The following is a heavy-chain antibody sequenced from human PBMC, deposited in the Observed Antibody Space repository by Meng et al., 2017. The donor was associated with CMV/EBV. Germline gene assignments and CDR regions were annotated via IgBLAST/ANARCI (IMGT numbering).Heavy chain of an antibody. CDR2: IYYSGST. D-gene: IGHD3-3*01. V-gene: IGHV4-39*07. CDR3: AREGYDFWSGSPPRGWFDP. J-gene: IGHJ5*02. Sequence: GSLRLSCTVSGGSISSSSYYWGWIRQPPGKGLEWIGSIYYSGSTYHNPSLKSRVTISVDTSKNQFSLKLSSVTAADTAVYYCAREGYDFWSGSPPRGWFDPWGQGTLVTAS. CDR1: GGSISSSSYY.